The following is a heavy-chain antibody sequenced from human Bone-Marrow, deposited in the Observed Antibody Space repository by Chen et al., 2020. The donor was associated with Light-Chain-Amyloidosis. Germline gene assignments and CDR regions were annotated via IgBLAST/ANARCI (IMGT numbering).Heavy chain of an antibody. CDR2: IYPDDSDA. Sequence: EVQLEQSGPEVKKPGESLKNSCKGSGYTFPNYLIGWVRQMPGKGLEWMGVIYPDDSDARYSPSFEGQVTISADKSITTAYLQWRSLKASDTAMYYCARRRDGYNFDYWGQGTLVTVSS. CDR3: ARRRDGYNFDY. D-gene: IGHD5-12*01. CDR1: GYTFPNYL. J-gene: IGHJ4*02. V-gene: IGHV5-51*01.